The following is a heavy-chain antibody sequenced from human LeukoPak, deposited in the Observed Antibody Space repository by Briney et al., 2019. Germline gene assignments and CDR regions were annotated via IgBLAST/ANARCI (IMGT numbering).Heavy chain of an antibody. CDR2: IWYDGSNK. D-gene: IGHD1-1*01. CDR1: GFTFSNYG. CDR3: SRDWYNSIDY. J-gene: IGHJ4*02. V-gene: IGHV3-30*02. Sequence: GGSLRLSCAASGFTFSNYGMHWVRQAPGKGLEWVAFIWYDGSNKYYADSVKGRFTISRDNSKNTLFLQMNSLRAEDTAVYYCSRDWYNSIDYWGQGTLVTVSS.